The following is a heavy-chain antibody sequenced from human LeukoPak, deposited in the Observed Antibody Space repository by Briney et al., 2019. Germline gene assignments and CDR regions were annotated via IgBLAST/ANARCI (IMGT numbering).Heavy chain of an antibody. CDR3: ARDSAFSSYSH. CDR2: IYSDRRT. Sequence: GGSLRLSCTASGFMVSSSYMSWVRQAPGKGPEWVSIIYSDRRTYYAESVKGRFTISRDDTQNMVFLQMDSLRAEDTARYYCARDSAFSSYSHWGQGALVTVSS. J-gene: IGHJ1*01. V-gene: IGHV3-53*01. CDR1: GFMVSSSY. D-gene: IGHD2-15*01.